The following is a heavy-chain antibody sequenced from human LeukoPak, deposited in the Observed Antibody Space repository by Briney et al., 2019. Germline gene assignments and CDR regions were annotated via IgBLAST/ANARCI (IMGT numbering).Heavy chain of an antibody. CDR3: VGGGGPDSSGYTDFDY. CDR1: SDSFIDYY. CDR2: TYSSGTT. Sequence: SETLSLTCTVSSDSFIDYYWSWIRQPAGKGLEWIGRTYSSGTTHYNPSLTSRVTISVDRSTKQFSLTLTSVTAADTAVYLSVGGGGPDSSGYTDFDYWGQGTLVTVSS. J-gene: IGHJ4*02. V-gene: IGHV4-4*07. D-gene: IGHD3-22*01.